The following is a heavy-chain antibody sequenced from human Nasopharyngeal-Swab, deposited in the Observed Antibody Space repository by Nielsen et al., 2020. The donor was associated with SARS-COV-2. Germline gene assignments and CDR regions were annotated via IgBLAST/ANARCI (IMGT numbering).Heavy chain of an antibody. J-gene: IGHJ4*02. CDR1: GFTFSSFA. CDR2: ISGSDGST. V-gene: IGHV3-23*01. D-gene: IGHD6-13*01. CDR3: AKVDGIAAAGTFDY. Sequence: GRSLRLSCAASGFTFSSFAMSWVRQAPGKGLEWVSIISGSDGSTYYADSVKGRFTISRDSSKNTLYMQMNSLRAEDTAVYYCAKVDGIAAAGTFDYWGQGTLVTVSS.